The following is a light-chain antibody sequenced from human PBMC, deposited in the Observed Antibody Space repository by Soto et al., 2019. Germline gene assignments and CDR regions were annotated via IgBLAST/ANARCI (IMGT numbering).Light chain of an antibody. CDR1: SSDVGGYNY. J-gene: IGLJ1*01. Sequence: QSALTQPASVSGSPGQSITISCTGTSSDVGGYNYVSWYQQHPGKAPKLMIYDVSDRPSGVSNRFSGSKSGNTASLTISGLQAEDEADYYCTSYTVSTTRLCGTGTKLTVL. V-gene: IGLV2-14*01. CDR2: DVS. CDR3: TSYTVSTTRL.